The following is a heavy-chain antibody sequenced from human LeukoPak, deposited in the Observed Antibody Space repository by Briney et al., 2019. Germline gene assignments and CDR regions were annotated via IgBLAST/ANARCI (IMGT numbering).Heavy chain of an antibody. D-gene: IGHD2-2*01. CDR3: ARLSLCSSTSRSHSPHYYYYYYMDV. Sequence: PSETLFLTCTVSGGSISSYYWSWIRQPPGKGLEWIGEINHSGSTNYNPSLKSRVTISVDTSKNQFSLKLSSVTAADTAVYYCARLSLCSSTSRSHSPHYYYYYYMDVWGKGTTATVSS. CDR1: GGSISSYY. J-gene: IGHJ6*03. CDR2: INHSGST. V-gene: IGHV4-34*01.